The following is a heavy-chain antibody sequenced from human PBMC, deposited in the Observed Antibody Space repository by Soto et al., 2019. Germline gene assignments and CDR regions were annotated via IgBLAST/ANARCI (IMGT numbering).Heavy chain of an antibody. Sequence: PGESLKISCKGSGYSFTTYWIGWVRQLPGQGLECMGVMFPGDSDTRYSPSFQGQVTMSADPSTNTAYLEWSSLKAADSAMYYCARVPDSSLGTMDVWGQGTTVTVSS. D-gene: IGHD6-19*01. CDR3: ARVPDSSLGTMDV. CDR1: GYSFTTYW. CDR2: MFPGDSDT. V-gene: IGHV5-51*01. J-gene: IGHJ6*02.